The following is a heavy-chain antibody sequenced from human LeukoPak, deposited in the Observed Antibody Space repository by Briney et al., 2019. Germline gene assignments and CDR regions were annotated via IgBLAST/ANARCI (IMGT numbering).Heavy chain of an antibody. D-gene: IGHD3-10*02. J-gene: IGHJ6*04. CDR1: GFTFSSYW. Sequence: GALRLSCAASGFTFSSYWMSWVRQAPGKGLEWVANIKQDGSEKYYVDSVKGRFTISRDNAKNSLYLQMNSLRAEDTAVYYCAELGITMIGGVWGKGTTVTISS. CDR3: AELGITMIGGV. V-gene: IGHV3-7*01. CDR2: IKQDGSEK.